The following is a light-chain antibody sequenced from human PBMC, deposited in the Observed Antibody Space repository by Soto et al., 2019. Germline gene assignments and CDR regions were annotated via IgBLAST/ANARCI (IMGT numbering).Light chain of an antibody. CDR3: QQYGTSPSIT. CDR2: GAS. J-gene: IGKJ4*01. CDR1: QSLSGNY. V-gene: IGKV3-20*01. Sequence: EILLTQSPGTLSLSPGQRATLSCRTSQSLSGNYLAWYQQKPGQAPRLLIYGASTRATGIPDRVSGSGSGTDLTLTNSSLEPEDFAVYFCQQYGTSPSITFGGGTQVEIK.